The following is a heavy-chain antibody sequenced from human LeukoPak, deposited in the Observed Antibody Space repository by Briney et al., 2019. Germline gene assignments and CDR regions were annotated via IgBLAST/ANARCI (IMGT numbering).Heavy chain of an antibody. CDR1: GYTFTSYG. D-gene: IGHD3-10*01. J-gene: IGHJ5*02. CDR2: ISAYNGNT. V-gene: IGHV1-18*01. CDR3: ARSGATMVRGRKGWFDP. Sequence: ASVTVSCKASGYTFTSYGISWVRQAPGQGLEWMGWISAYNGNTNYAQKLQGRVTMTTDTSTSTAYMELRSLRSDDTAVYYCARSGATMVRGRKGWFDPWGQGTLVTVSS.